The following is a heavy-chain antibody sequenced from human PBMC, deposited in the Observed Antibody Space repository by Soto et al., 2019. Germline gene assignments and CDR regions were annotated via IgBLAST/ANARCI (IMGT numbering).Heavy chain of an antibody. J-gene: IGHJ4*02. CDR3: ARASGNDGGYFDY. CDR1: GGSISSGGYY. D-gene: IGHD1-1*01. V-gene: IGHV4-31*03. CDR2: IYYSGST. Sequence: PSETLSLTCTVSGGSISSGGYYWSWIRQHPGKGLEWIGYIYYSGSTYYNPSLKSRVTISVDTSKNQFSLKLSSVTAADTAVYYCARASGNDGGYFDYWGQGTLVTVSS.